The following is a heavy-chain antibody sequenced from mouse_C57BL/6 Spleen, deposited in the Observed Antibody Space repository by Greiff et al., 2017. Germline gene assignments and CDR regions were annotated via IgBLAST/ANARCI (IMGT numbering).Heavy chain of an antibody. CDR3: ARTNSYDYSWYCDV. D-gene: IGHD2-4*01. V-gene: IGHV1-63*01. J-gene: IGHJ1*03. CDR2: IYPGGGYT. CDR1: GYTFTNYW. Sequence: QVQLKESGAELVRPGTSVQMSCKASGYTFTNYWIGWAKQRPGHGLEWIGDIYPGGGYTNYNEKFKGKATLTADKSSSTAYMQFSSLTSEDSAIYYCARTNSYDYSWYCDVWGTGTTVTVSS.